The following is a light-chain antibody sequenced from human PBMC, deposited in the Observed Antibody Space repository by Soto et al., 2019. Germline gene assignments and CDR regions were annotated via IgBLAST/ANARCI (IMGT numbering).Light chain of an antibody. CDR2: EGS. V-gene: IGLV2-23*01. CDR3: CSYAGSNTWV. CDR1: SSDVGSYNL. J-gene: IGLJ3*02. Sequence: QSVLTQPASVSGSPGQSITISCTGTSSDVGSYNLVSWYQLHPGKAPKLMICEGSKRPSGVSNRFSGSKSGNTASLTISGLQAEDEADYYCCSYAGSNTWVFGGGTKVTVL.